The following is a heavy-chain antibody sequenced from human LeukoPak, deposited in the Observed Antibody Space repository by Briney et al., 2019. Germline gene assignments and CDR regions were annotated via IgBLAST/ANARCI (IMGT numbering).Heavy chain of an antibody. CDR3: ATEQVSASAWGFDY. CDR1: GGSISSYL. D-gene: IGHD5/OR15-5a*01. V-gene: IGHV4-4*07. CDR2: IPTSGTA. J-gene: IGHJ4*02. Sequence: PSETLSLTCTVSGGSISSYLWRWLRQPAAKELEWLGHIPTSGTATYSPALQSRVSMSVDTSNKQISLRRSSVTAADTAVYYWATEQVSASAWGFDYWGQGGLVSVSS.